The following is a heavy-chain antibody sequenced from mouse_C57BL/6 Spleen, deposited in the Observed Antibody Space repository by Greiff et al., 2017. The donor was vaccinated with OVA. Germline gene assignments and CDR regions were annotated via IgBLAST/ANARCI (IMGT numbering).Heavy chain of an antibody. CDR3: ARGGYYDYYYFDY. V-gene: IGHV1-64*01. D-gene: IGHD2-4*01. CDR1: GYTFTSYW. Sequence: QVQLKQPGAELVKPGASVKLSCKASGYTFTSYWMHWVKQRPGQGLEWIGMIHPNSGSTNYNEKFKSKATLTVDKSSSTAYMQLSSLTSEDSAVYYGARGGYYDYYYFDYWGQGTTLTVSS. CDR2: IHPNSGST. J-gene: IGHJ2*01.